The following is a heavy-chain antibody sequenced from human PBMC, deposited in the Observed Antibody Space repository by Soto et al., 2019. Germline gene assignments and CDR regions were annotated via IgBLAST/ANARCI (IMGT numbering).Heavy chain of an antibody. J-gene: IGHJ4*02. CDR1: GPTVVGNS. V-gene: IGHV3-66*01. Sequence: PGGSLEPSFAPPGPTVVGNSRVWVRQAPGKGLEWVAFIYSGGITDYADSVKGRFTISRDKSKNTLYLQMKSLRADDTAVYYCARGYSSGPDYWGQGTLVTVSS. CDR3: ARGYSSGPDY. D-gene: IGHD6-19*01. CDR2: IYSGGIT.